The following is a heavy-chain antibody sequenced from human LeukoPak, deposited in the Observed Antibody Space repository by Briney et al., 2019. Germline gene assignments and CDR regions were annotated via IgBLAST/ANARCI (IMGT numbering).Heavy chain of an antibody. D-gene: IGHD3-9*01. CDR3: AASNYDILTGYYLGYYFDY. CDR1: GFTFSSSA. CDR2: INGGRGST. Sequence: GGSLRLSCAASGFTFSSSAMNWVRQAPGKGLEWVSAINGGRGSTYYADSVKGRFTVSRDNSKNTLYLQMNSLRAEDTAVYYCAASNYDILTGYYLGYYFDYWGQGTLVTVSS. V-gene: IGHV3-23*01. J-gene: IGHJ4*02.